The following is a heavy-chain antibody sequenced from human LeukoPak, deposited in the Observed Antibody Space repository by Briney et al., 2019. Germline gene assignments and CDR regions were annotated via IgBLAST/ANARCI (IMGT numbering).Heavy chain of an antibody. CDR3: ARAPVTSCSGVLCYPFDY. Sequence: GGSLRLSCAASGFIFSHHGMNWVRQAPGKGLEWVPGIRTDGVTTYYADSVKGRFIISRDNSKNTVYLQMNSLRAEDAAVYYCARAPVTSCSGVLCYPFDYWGQGTLVTVSS. J-gene: IGHJ4*02. CDR1: GFIFSHHG. CDR2: IRTDGVTT. V-gene: IGHV3-23*01. D-gene: IGHD2-15*01.